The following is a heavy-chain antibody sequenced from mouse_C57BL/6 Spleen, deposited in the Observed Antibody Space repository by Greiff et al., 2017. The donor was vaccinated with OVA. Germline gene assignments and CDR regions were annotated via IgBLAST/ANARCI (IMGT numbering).Heavy chain of an antibody. J-gene: IGHJ4*01. D-gene: IGHD1-1*01. V-gene: IGHV3-6*01. Sequence: DVHLVESGPGLVKPSQSLSLTCSVTGYSITSGYYWNWIRQFPGNKLEWMGYISYDGSNNYNPSLKNRISITRDTSKNQFFLKLNSVTTEDTATYYCARERDYYGSSYGAMDYWGQGTSVTVSS. CDR1: GYSITSGYY. CDR3: ARERDYYGSSYGAMDY. CDR2: ISYDGSN.